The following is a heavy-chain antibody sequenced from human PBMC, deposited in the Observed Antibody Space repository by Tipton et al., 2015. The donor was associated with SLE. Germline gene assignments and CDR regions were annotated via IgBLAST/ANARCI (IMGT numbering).Heavy chain of an antibody. V-gene: IGHV4-34*01. J-gene: IGHJ2*01. CDR3: ARGGMTTVTPSGNRWYFDL. Sequence: TLSLTCAVYGGSFSGDYWTWIRQPPGKGLEWIGEINHSGSTNYNPSLKSRVTISVDTSKNQFSLKLSSVTAADTAVYYCARGGMTTVTPSGNRWYFDLWGRGTLVTVSS. D-gene: IGHD4-17*01. CDR1: GGSFSGDY. CDR2: INHSGST.